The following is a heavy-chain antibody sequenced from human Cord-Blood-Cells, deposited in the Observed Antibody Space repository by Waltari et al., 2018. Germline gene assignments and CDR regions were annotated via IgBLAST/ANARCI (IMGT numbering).Heavy chain of an antibody. CDR2: IYYGGST. Sequence: QVQLRDSGPGLVKPSATLSLPCPVSGGPITSYYWSWLRPHPGTGLEWIVYIYYGGSTNYNPSLKSRGTISLDTSKNQFSLKLSSVTAADTAVYYCARQGPSYGDYDYWGQGTLVTVSS. D-gene: IGHD4-17*01. CDR1: GGPITSYY. J-gene: IGHJ4*02. CDR3: ARQGPSYGDYDY. V-gene: IGHV4-59*01.